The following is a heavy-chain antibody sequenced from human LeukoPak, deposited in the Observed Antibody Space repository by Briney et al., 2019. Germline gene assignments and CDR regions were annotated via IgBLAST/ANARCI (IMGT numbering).Heavy chain of an antibody. D-gene: IGHD3-9*01. CDR2: ISSSSSTI. J-gene: IGHJ5*02. CDR1: GFTFSSYS. V-gene: IGHV3-48*01. Sequence: QPRGSLRLSCAASGFTFSSYSMNWVRQAPGKGLEWVSYISSSSSTIYYADSVKGRFTISRDNAKNSLYLQMNSLRAEDTAVYYCARALRYFDWLSTSPEYNWFDPWGQGTLVTVSS. CDR3: ARALRYFDWLSTSPEYNWFDP.